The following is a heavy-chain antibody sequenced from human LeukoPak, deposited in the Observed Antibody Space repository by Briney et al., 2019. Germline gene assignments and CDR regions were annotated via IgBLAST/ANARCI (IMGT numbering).Heavy chain of an antibody. CDR1: GFTFSSYE. CDR2: ISSSGSTI. Sequence: GGSLRLSCAASGFTFSSYEMNWVRQAPGKGLEWVSYISSSGSTIYYADSVKGRFTISRDNSKNTLYLQMNSLRAEDTAVYYCAKDADYYYGSGNSMDVWGKGTTVTISS. V-gene: IGHV3-48*03. CDR3: AKDADYYYGSGNSMDV. D-gene: IGHD3-10*01. J-gene: IGHJ6*03.